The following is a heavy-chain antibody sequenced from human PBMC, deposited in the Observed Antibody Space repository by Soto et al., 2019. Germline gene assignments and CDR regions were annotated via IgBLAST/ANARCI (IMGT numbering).Heavy chain of an antibody. CDR2: ISSGGGAT. J-gene: IGHJ4*02. CDR3: AKDRMPVSATLFDY. V-gene: IGHV3-23*01. CDR1: GFTFSSFA. Sequence: EVQLLESGGGLVQPGGSLRLSCAPSGFTFSSFAMSWVRQAPGGGLEWVAGISSGGGATHYADSVKGRFTISRDNSKNTLDLQMNSLRGEDTAVYYRAKDRMPVSATLFDYWGQGILVTVSS. D-gene: IGHD6-19*01.